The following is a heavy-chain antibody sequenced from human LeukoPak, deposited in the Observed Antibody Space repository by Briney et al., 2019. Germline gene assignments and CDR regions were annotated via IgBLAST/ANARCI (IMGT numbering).Heavy chain of an antibody. J-gene: IGHJ4*02. CDR1: GTTFSDHY. V-gene: IGHV3-11*01. CDR3: AKDSLTFGGVTTTNPPEDY. Sequence: GGSLRLSCAASGTTFSDHYMSWIRQAPGKGLEWLSYISSGGDSIYYADSVKGRFTISRDNSKNTLYLQMNSLRAEDTAVYYCAKDSLTFGGVTTTNPPEDYWGQGTLVTVSS. D-gene: IGHD3-16*01. CDR2: ISSGGDSI.